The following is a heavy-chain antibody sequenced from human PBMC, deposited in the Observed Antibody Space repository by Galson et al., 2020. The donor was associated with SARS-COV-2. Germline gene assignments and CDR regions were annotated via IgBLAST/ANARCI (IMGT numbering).Heavy chain of an antibody. CDR1: GFTFRNTW. V-gene: IGHV3-15*01. D-gene: IGHD3-16*01. Sequence: GGSLRLSCAASGFTFRNTWMSWVRQAPGKGLEWVGRIKSITDGGTTDYAAPVKGRFTISRDDSKNTLSLQMNSLQTDDTAVYYCTTGQNLGTNGYWGQGTLVTVSS. CDR3: TTGQNLGTNGY. CDR2: IKSITDGGTT. J-gene: IGHJ4*02.